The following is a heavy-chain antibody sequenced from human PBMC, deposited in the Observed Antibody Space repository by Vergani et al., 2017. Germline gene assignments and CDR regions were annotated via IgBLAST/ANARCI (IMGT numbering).Heavy chain of an antibody. CDR1: GGSISSYY. V-gene: IGHV4-59*12. J-gene: IGHJ5*02. CDR3: ARDMRTRHNGFDP. Sequence: QVQLQESGPGLVKPSETLSLTCTVSGGSISSYYWSWIRQPPGKGLEWIGYIYYSVSTNYNPSLKSRVTISVDTSKNQFSLKLSSVTAADTDVYYCARDMRTRHNGFDPWGQGTLVTVSS. CDR2: IYYSVST.